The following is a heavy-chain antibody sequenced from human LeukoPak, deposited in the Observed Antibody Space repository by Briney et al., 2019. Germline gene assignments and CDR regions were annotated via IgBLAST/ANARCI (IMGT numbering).Heavy chain of an antibody. CDR1: GGSISSRSYY. J-gene: IGHJ4*02. CDR2: IYYSGST. Sequence: KASETLSLTCTVSGGSISSRSYYWGWIRQPPGKGLEWIGSIYYSGSTYYNPSLKSRVTISVDTSKNQFSLKLSSVTAADTAVYYCARESPVGATDDYWGQGTLVTVSS. CDR3: ARESPVGATDDY. V-gene: IGHV4-39*07. D-gene: IGHD1-26*01.